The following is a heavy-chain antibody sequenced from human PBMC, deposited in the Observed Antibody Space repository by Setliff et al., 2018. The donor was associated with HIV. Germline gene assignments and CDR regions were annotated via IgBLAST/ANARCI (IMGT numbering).Heavy chain of an antibody. V-gene: IGHV4-34*01. D-gene: IGHD4-17*01. CDR2: IHHTGYM. CDR3: AAFFVTPLTTQDF. J-gene: IGHJ4*02. Sequence: PSETLSLTCAVYGGPSTDHYWNWIRQSPGMGLEWIAEIHHTGYMNYNPSLKSRVTISRDTSTNQFSLKVSSVTAADTAIYYCAAFFVTPLTTQDFWGQGTLVTVSS. CDR1: GGPSTDHY.